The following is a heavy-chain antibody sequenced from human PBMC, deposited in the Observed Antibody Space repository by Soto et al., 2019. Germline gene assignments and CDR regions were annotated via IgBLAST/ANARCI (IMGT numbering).Heavy chain of an antibody. CDR2: IWYDGSNK. V-gene: IGHV3-33*01. CDR3: ARVDCTGGSCRPYYYYDMDV. D-gene: IGHD2-15*01. J-gene: IGHJ6*02. Sequence: VGSLRLSCAASGFTFNTYGMNWVRQAPGKGLEWVAVIWYDGSNKYYADSVKGRFTISRDNSKNTLYLQMNSLRAEDTAVYYCARVDCTGGSCRPYYYYDMDVWGQGTTVTVSS. CDR1: GFTFNTYG.